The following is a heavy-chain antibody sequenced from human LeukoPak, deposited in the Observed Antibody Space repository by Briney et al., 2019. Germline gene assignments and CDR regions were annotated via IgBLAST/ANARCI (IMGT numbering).Heavy chain of an antibody. CDR3: AKMRCSSTSCYPADY. D-gene: IGHD2-2*01. J-gene: IGHJ4*02. CDR2: ISGSGGST. CDR1: GFTFSSYA. V-gene: IGHV3-23*01. Sequence: GGSLRLSCAASGFTFSSYAMSWVRQAPGKGLEWVSAISGSGGSTYYADSVKGRFTISRDNSKNTLYPQMNSLRAEDTAVYYCAKMRCSSTSCYPADYWGQGTLVTVSS.